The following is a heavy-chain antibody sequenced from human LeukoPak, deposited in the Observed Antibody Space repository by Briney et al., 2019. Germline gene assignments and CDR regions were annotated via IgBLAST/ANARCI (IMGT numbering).Heavy chain of an antibody. CDR3: AKDLTIAVAAPFDY. CDR2: ISYDGSNK. D-gene: IGHD6-19*01. V-gene: IGHV3-30*18. Sequence: SGGSLRLSCAASGFTFSSYGMHWVRQAPGKGLEWVAVISYDGSNKYYADSVKGRFTISRDNSKNTLYLQMNSLRAEDTAVYYCAKDLTIAVAAPFDYWGQGTLVTVSS. J-gene: IGHJ4*02. CDR1: GFTFSSYG.